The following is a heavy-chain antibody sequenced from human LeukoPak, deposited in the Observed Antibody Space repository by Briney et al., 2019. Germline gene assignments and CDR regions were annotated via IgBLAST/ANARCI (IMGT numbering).Heavy chain of an antibody. D-gene: IGHD3-10*01. V-gene: IGHV1-46*01. CDR1: GYTFTSYY. CDR3: ARDRGLWFGESYYPDY. CDR2: INPSGGST. Sequence: ASVKVSCKASGYTFTSYYMHWVRQAPGQGLEWMGIINPSGGSTSYAQKFQGRVTMTRDTSTSTVYMELTSLRSEDTAVYYCARDRGLWFGESYYPDYWGQGTLVTVSS. J-gene: IGHJ4*02.